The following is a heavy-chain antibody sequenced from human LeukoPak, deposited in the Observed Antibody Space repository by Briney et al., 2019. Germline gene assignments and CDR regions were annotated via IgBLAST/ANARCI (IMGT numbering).Heavy chain of an antibody. J-gene: IGHJ5*02. CDR3: ARGQSPVGTRFDP. CDR1: GFTFSSYW. D-gene: IGHD5-12*01. V-gene: IGHV3-74*01. CDR2: INSDGSST. Sequence: GGSLRLSCAASGFTFSSYWMHWVRQAPGKGLVWVSRINSDGSSTNCADSVKGRFTISRDNAKNTLYLQMNSLRAEDTAVYYCARGQSPVGTRFDPWGQGTLVTVSS.